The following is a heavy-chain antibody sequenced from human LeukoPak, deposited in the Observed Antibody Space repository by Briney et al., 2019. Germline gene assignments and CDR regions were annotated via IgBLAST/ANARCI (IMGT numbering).Heavy chain of an antibody. D-gene: IGHD2-21*02. CDR2: IISSISYI. CDR1: GFTLASFN. CDR3: AREPDYCGGDCYSVYQDAFDI. J-gene: IGHJ3*02. Sequence: NPAGCLRLSCPASGFTLASFNINCVSQAPGEVLDWDSSIISSISYIYYADSVRGRFNIYRDNDMNSLYLQINGLRAEDTAVYYFAREPDYCGGDCYSVYQDAFDIWGQGTRVTVSS. V-gene: IGHV3-21*01.